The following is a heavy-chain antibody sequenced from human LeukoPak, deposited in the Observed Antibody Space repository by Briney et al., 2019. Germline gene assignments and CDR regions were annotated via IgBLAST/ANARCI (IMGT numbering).Heavy chain of an antibody. V-gene: IGHV3-21*01. D-gene: IGHD5-18*01. J-gene: IGHJ4*02. Sequence: GGSLRLSCAASGFTFSCYSMNWVRQAPGKGLEWVSSISSSSNDIYYAESVKGRFTISRDNAKNSVYLQMNSLRAEDTAVYYCARVVNTAVVPRGYFDYWGQGILVTLSS. CDR3: ARVVNTAVVPRGYFDY. CDR2: ISSSSNDI. CDR1: GFTFSCYS.